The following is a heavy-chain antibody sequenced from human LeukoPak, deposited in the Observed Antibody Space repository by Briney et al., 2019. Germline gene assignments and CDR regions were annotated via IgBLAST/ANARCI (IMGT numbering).Heavy chain of an antibody. V-gene: IGHV1-8*03. Sequence: GASVKVSCKASGYTFTSYDINWVRQATGQGLEWMGWMNPNSGNTGYAQKFQGRVTITRNTSISTAYMELSSLRSEDTAVYYCARSRPIVVVPAATGRYWFDPWGQGTLVTVSS. J-gene: IGHJ5*02. CDR2: MNPNSGNT. D-gene: IGHD2-2*01. CDR3: ARSRPIVVVPAATGRYWFDP. CDR1: GYTFTSYD.